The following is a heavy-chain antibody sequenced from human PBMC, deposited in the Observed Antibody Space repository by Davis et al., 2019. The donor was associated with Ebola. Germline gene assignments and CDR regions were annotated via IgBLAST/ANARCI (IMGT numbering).Heavy chain of an antibody. CDR1: GFTFIIYA. D-gene: IGHD3-10*01. J-gene: IGHJ5*02. CDR3: AKHLRKMVRGIIIEWGRFDP. CDR2: ISGSGDST. Sequence: GESLKISCAASGFTFIIYAMSWVRQAPGKGLEWVSGISGSGDSTYYADSVKGRFTISRDNSKNTLYLQMNSLRAEDTAVYYCAKHLRKMVRGIIIEWGRFDPWGQGTLVTVSS. V-gene: IGHV3-23*01.